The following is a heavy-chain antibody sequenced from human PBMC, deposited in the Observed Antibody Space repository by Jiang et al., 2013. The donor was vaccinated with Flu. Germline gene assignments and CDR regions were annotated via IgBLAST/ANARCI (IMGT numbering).Heavy chain of an antibody. CDR2: IYQSGSG. Sequence: LLKPSETLSLTCGVSGYSIRSGYYWGWIRQPPGKGLEWIGSIYQSGSGYYNPSLKSRVTMSMDTSKNEFSLRLTSVTAADTAVYYCARVVRGVMITHYFD. V-gene: IGHV4-38-2*01. CDR1: GYSIRSGYY. CDR3: ARVVRGVMITHYFD. J-gene: IGHJ4*01. D-gene: IGHD3-10*01.